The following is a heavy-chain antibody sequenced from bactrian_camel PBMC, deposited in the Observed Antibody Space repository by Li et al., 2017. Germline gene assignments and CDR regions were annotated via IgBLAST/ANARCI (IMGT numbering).Heavy chain of an antibody. J-gene: IGHJ4*01. CDR1: GYTIKSYC. Sequence: HVQLVESGGGSVQAGGSLRLSCTASGYTIKSYCMAWFPQAPGKEREGVAYITSNMTTDYADSVKGRFTISQDNAKNTVYLQMNSLKPEDTAMYYCAADRMACLRPSVQLAAYNIWGQGTQVTVS. CDR3: AADRMACLRPSVQLAAYNI. CDR2: ITSNMTT. V-gene: IGHV3S63*01.